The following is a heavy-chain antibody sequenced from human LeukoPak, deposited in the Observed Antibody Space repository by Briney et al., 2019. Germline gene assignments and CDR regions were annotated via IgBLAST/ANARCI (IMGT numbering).Heavy chain of an antibody. J-gene: IGHJ4*02. CDR3: ARVRGTYYYDSSGPPSGY. V-gene: IGHV3-9*01. D-gene: IGHD3-22*01. CDR2: ISWNSGTI. Sequence: GGSLRLSCAASGFTFDDYAMHWVRQAPGKGLEWVSGISWNSGTIYYADSVKCRFTISRDDAKNSLYLQMNSLRAEDTAVYYCARVRGTYYYDSSGPPSGYWGKGTLVTV. CDR1: GFTFDDYA.